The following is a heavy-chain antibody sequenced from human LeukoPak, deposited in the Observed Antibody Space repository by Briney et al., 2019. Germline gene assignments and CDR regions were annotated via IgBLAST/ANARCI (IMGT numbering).Heavy chain of an antibody. J-gene: IGHJ4*02. CDR3: ARDRGTWNDDGFDH. D-gene: IGHD1-1*01. CDR2: INHSGST. V-gene: IGHV4-34*01. Sequence: SETLSLTCAVYGGSFSGYYWSWIRQPPGKGLEWIGEINHSGSTNYNPSLKSRVTISVDTSKNQFSLKLSSVTAADTAVYYCARDRGTWNDDGFDHWGQGTLVTVSS. CDR1: GGSFSGYY.